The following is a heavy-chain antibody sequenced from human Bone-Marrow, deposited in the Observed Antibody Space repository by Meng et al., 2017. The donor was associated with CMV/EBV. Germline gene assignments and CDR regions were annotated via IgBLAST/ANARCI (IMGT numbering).Heavy chain of an antibody. CDR1: AFTFSSYW. CDR3: AGGGGVVTRGY. V-gene: IGHV3-74*01. CDR2: INSDGSTT. D-gene: IGHD3-3*01. Sequence: GESLKISCTASAFTFSSYWMHWVRQAPGKGLVWVSRINSDGSTTSYADSVKGRFTISRDNAKNTLYLQMNSLRAEDTAVYYCAGGGGVVTRGYWGQGNLVTFSS. J-gene: IGHJ4*02.